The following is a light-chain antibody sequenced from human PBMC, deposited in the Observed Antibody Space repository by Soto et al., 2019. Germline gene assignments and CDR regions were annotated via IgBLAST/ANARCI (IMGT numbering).Light chain of an antibody. J-gene: IGKJ1*01. CDR2: KAS. Sequence: DIQMNQSPSTLSGSVGDRVTITCRASQTISSWLAWYQQKPGKAPKLLIYKASTLKSGVPSRFSGSGSGTEFTLTISSLQPDDFATXXXXXXXXXSEAFGQGTKVDI. V-gene: IGKV1-5*03. CDR3: XXXXXXSEA. CDR1: QTISSW.